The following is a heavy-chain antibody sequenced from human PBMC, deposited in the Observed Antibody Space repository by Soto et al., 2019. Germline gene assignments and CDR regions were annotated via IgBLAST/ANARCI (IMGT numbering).Heavy chain of an antibody. V-gene: IGHV4-4*02. CDR1: GGSISSRNR. CDR2: VSHSGST. Sequence: QVHLLESGPGLVKPSGTLSLTCTVSGGSISSRNRWSWVRQSPGKGLEWIGEVSHSGSTNSNPSLQRRVTISLDKSNNQFSLNLESMAAAAAAVYFCSNTSGLGLLDAWGKGTTVVVSS. J-gene: IGHJ6*04. D-gene: IGHD6-19*01. CDR3: SNTSGLGLLDA.